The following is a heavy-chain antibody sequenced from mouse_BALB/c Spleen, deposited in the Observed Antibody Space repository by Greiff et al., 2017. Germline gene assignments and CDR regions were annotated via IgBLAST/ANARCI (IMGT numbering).Heavy chain of an antibody. J-gene: IGHJ2*01. V-gene: IGHV1S56*01. Sequence: VQLQQSGPEVVRPGVSVKISCKASGYTFTSYYIHWVKQRPGQGLEWIGWIYPGNVNTKYNEKFKGKATLTADKSSSTAYMQLSSLTSEDSAVYFCARGGDYDVGFDYWGQGTTLTVSS. CDR2: IYPGNVNT. CDR1: GYTFTSYY. D-gene: IGHD2-4*01. CDR3: ARGGDYDVGFDY.